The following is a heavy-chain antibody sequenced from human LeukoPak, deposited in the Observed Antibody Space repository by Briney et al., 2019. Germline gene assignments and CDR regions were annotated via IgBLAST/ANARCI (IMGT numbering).Heavy chain of an antibody. CDR2: ISYDGSNK. V-gene: IGHV3-30-3*01. CDR3: ARDRDSSYDLDY. Sequence: PGGSLRLSCAASGFTFSSYAMHWVRQAPGKGLEWVAVISYDGSNKYYADSVKGRFTISRDNSKNTLYLQMNSLRAEDTAVYYCARDRDSSYDLDYWGQGTLVTVSS. J-gene: IGHJ4*02. D-gene: IGHD5-12*01. CDR1: GFTFSSYA.